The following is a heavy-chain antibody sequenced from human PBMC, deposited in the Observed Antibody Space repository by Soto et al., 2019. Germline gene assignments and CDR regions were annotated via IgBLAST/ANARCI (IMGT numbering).Heavy chain of an antibody. CDR2: SIPIFGTA. D-gene: IGHD1-26*01. J-gene: IGHJ6*02. Sequence: QVQLVQSGAEVKKPGSSVKVSCKASGGTFSSYAISWVRQAPGQGLEWMGGSIPIFGTANYAQKFQGRVTNTADKSTSTAYMELSSLRSEDTAGYYCARVLGSGFHYYYGMDVWGQGTTVTVSS. V-gene: IGHV1-69*06. CDR1: GGTFSSYA. CDR3: ARVLGSGFHYYYGMDV.